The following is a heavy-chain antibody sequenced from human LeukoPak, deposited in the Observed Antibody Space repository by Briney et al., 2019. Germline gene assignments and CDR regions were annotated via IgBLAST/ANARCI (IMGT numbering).Heavy chain of an antibody. J-gene: IGHJ4*02. Sequence: GGSLRLSCAASGFTFSPYPMNWVRQAPGKGLEWVSYISGPSDTIHYADSVKGRFTISRDNAKNSLYLQMNSLGAEDPAVYYWGRDLGRDSFFASGGQEPLVTVSS. V-gene: IGHV3-48*04. D-gene: IGHD5-24*01. CDR3: GRDLGRDSFFAS. CDR1: GFTFSPYP. CDR2: ISGPSDTI.